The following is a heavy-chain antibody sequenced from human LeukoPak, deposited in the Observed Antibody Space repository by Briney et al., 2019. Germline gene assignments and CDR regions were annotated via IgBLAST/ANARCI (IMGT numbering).Heavy chain of an antibody. Sequence: SQTLSLTCTVSGGSISSGSYYWSWIRRPAGKGLEWIGRIYTSGSTNYNPSLKSRVTISVDTSKNQFSLKLSSVTAADTAVYYCARERTYCGGDCYGWFDPWGQGTLVTVSS. CDR1: GGSISSGSYY. CDR2: IYTSGST. D-gene: IGHD2-21*02. J-gene: IGHJ5*02. CDR3: ARERTYCGGDCYGWFDP. V-gene: IGHV4-61*02.